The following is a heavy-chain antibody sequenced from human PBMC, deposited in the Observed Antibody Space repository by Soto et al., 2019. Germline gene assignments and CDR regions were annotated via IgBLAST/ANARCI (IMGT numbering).Heavy chain of an antibody. J-gene: IGHJ4*02. CDR2: INTGGDT. D-gene: IGHD5-12*01. CDR1: GYTFTDYV. Sequence: QVQLVQSGAEVRKPGASVQVSCKASGYTFTDYVIHWVRQAPGQRLEWMGWINTGGDTEYSQNFQGRVTITRDTSANTAYMELSSLRSEDTAVYYCAREGKVGGFDGDYWGQGTLVSVSS. CDR3: AREGKVGGFDGDY. V-gene: IGHV1-3*04.